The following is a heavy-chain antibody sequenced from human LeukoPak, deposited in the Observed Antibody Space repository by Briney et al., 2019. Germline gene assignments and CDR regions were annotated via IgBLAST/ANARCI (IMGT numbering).Heavy chain of an antibody. CDR2: IKEDGSET. Sequence: GESLRLSCAASGFIFKKYWMNWVRQVPGKGLECLANIKEDGSETYYADSVKGRFTISRDNPKNLLYLQMNSLRAEDTAVYYCAREQGIVVEVYYMDVWGKGTTVTVSS. CDR3: AREQGIVVEVYYMDV. J-gene: IGHJ6*03. D-gene: IGHD3-22*01. V-gene: IGHV3-7*01. CDR1: GFIFKKYW.